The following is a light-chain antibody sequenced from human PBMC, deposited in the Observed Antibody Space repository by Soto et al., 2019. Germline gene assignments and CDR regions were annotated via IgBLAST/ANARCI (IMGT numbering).Light chain of an antibody. Sequence: QSALTQPASVSGSPGQSITISCTGTSSDVGGYNSVSWYQQHPGKAPILMIYDVGSRPSGVSNRFSGSKSGNTASLTISGLQAEDEADYYCSSKRGGTYVFGTGTKVTVL. V-gene: IGLV2-14*03. CDR3: SSKRGGTYV. J-gene: IGLJ1*01. CDR2: DVG. CDR1: SSDVGGYNS.